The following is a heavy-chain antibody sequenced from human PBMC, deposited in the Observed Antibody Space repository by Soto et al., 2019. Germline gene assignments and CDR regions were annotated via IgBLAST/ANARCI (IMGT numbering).Heavy chain of an antibody. CDR3: AKAHLLGTVGYYGMDV. J-gene: IGHJ6*02. CDR2: ISYDGSNK. D-gene: IGHD4-4*01. CDR1: GFTFSSYG. Sequence: PVGSLRLSCAASGFTFSSYGMHWVRQAPGKGLEWVAVISYDGSNKYYADSVKGRFTISRDNSKNTLYLQMNSLRAEDTAVYYCAKAHLLGTVGYYGMDVWGQGTTVTVSS. V-gene: IGHV3-30*18.